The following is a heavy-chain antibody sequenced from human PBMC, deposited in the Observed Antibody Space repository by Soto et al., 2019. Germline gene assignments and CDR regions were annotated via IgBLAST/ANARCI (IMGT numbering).Heavy chain of an antibody. V-gene: IGHV1-18*01. CDR1: GYTFTSYG. CDR3: ARDRSRVRGVTSSFDY. D-gene: IGHD3-10*01. J-gene: IGHJ4*02. CDR2: ISAYNGNT. Sequence: QVQLVQSGAEVKKPGASVKVSCKASGYTFTSYGISWVRQAPGQGLEWMGWISAYNGNTNYAQKLQGRVTITTDTSTSTAYMELRRLRSDDTAVYYCARDRSRVRGVTSSFDYWGQGTLVTVSS.